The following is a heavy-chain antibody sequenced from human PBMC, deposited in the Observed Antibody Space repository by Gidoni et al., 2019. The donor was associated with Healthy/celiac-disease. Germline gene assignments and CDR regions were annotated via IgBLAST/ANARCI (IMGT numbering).Heavy chain of an antibody. J-gene: IGHJ3*02. Sequence: QVQLQESGPGLVKPSQTLSLTCTVSGGSISSGSYYWTWIRQPAGKGLEWIGRIYTSGSTNYNPSLKSRVTISVDTSKNQFSLKLSSVTAADTAVYYCARALLYYDSSGYFTGLDAFDIWGQGTMVTVYS. CDR3: ARALLYYDSSGYFTGLDAFDI. CDR1: GGSISSGSYY. V-gene: IGHV4-61*02. D-gene: IGHD3-22*01. CDR2: IYTSGST.